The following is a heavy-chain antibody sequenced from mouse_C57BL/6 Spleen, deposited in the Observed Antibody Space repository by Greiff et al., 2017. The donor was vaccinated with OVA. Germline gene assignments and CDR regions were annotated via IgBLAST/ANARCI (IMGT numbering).Heavy chain of an antibody. CDR2: IDPSASYN. CDR3: SRLGDYYGSSYRDY. CDR1: GYTFTSYW. V-gene: IGHV1-59*01. J-gene: IGHJ2*01. Sequence: QVHVKQPGAELVRPGTSVKLSCKASGYTFTSYWMHWVKQRPGQGLEWIGVIDPSASYNNYNQKFKGKATLTVDTSSSTASMQLSSLTSEDSAVYYGSRLGDYYGSSYRDYWGQGTTLTVSS. D-gene: IGHD1-1*01.